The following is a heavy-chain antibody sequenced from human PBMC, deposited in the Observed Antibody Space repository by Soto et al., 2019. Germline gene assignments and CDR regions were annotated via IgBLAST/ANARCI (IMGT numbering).Heavy chain of an antibody. CDR1: GYSLTELS. CDR2: FDPEDGAT. CDR3: ARESNAHFDY. D-gene: IGHD7-27*01. V-gene: IGHV1-24*01. Sequence: GASVKVSCKVSGYSLTELSMHWVRQAPGKGLEWMGGFDPEDGATIYAQKFQGRVTMTEDISTDTTYMELSSLRSEDTALYYCARESNAHFDYWGQGTMVTSPQ. J-gene: IGHJ4*02.